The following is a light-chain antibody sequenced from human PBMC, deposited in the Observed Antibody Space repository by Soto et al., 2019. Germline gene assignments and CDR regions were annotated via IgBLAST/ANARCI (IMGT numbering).Light chain of an antibody. V-gene: IGKV3-20*01. CDR1: QTVFNRN. CDR2: GAS. Sequence: EIVLTQSPGTLSLSPGESVTLSCRASQTVFNRNLAWYQQKPGQAPKLLIYGASGRAAGIPDRFSGSGSETDFILTISRLEPEDFAVYYCQQYGNSPLSFGGGTMVDIK. CDR3: QQYGNSPLS. J-gene: IGKJ4*01.